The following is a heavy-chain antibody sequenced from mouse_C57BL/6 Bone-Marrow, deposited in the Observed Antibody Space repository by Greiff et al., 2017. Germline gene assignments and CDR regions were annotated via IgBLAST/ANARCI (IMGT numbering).Heavy chain of an antibody. CDR3: GRWGFAD. CDR2: INPNNGGT. J-gene: IGHJ3*01. Sequence: EVQLQQSGPELVKPGASVKISCKASGYTITDYYMNWVKQSHGKSLEWIGDINPNNGGTGYNPKFKGKATLTVDKSSSTAYMELSSLTSGDSAFYYSGRWGFADWGTGTLVTVSA. V-gene: IGHV1-26*01. CDR1: GYTITDYY.